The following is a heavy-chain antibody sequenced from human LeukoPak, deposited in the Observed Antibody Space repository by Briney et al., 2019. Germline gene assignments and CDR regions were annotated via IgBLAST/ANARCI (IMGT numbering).Heavy chain of an antibody. CDR2: IYYSGST. CDR3: ARHGGITGTTDWFDP. Sequence: PSETLSLTCTVSGGSISSYYWGWIRQPPGKGLEWIGSIYYSGSTYYNPSLKSRVTISVDTSKNQFSLKLSSVTAADTAVYYCARHGGITGTTDWFDPWGQGTLVTVSS. J-gene: IGHJ5*02. V-gene: IGHV4-39*01. D-gene: IGHD1-7*01. CDR1: GGSISSYY.